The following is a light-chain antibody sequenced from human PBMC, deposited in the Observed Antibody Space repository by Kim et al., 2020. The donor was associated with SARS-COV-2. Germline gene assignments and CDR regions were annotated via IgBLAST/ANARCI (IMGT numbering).Light chain of an antibody. J-gene: IGLJ3*02. CDR3: ASWDASLKGV. Sequence: PGQRVNISCSGSSSNIGSNTVNWYQQLPGTAPTLLIYSNDQRPSGVPDRFSGSKSGTSASLAISGLQSEDEADYYCASWDASLKGVFGGGTQLTVL. CDR1: SSNIGSNT. V-gene: IGLV1-44*01. CDR2: SND.